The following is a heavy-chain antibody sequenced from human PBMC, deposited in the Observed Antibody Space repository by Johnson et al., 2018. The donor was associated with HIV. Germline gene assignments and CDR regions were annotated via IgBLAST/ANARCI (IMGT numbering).Heavy chain of an antibody. J-gene: IGHJ3*02. CDR2: IKQDGSEK. D-gene: IGHD1-26*01. CDR3: ARGGSGSWDAFDI. Sequence: VQLVESGGGLVQPGGSLRLSCEASGFTFSSYWMSWVRQAPGKGLEWVANIKQDGSEKYYVDSVKGRFTISRDNAKNSLYLQMNSLRAEDTAGYYCARGGSGSWDAFDIWGQGTMVTVSS. V-gene: IGHV3-7*03. CDR1: GFTFSSYW.